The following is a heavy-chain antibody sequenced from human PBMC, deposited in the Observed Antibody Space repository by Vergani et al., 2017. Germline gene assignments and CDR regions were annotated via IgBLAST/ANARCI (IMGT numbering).Heavy chain of an antibody. J-gene: IGHJ4*02. V-gene: IGHV4-34*01. Sequence: QVQLQQWGAGLLKASETLSLTCAVYGGSFSGYYWSWIRQPPGKGLEWIGEINHSGSTNYNPSLKSRVTISVDTSKNQFSLKLSTVTAADTAVYYCATRTGQLAGLDYWGQGTLVTVSS. CDR1: GGSFSGYY. CDR2: INHSGST. CDR3: ATRTGQLAGLDY. D-gene: IGHD6-6*01.